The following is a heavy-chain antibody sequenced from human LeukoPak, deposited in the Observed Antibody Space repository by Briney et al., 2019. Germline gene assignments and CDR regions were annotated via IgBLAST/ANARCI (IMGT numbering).Heavy chain of an antibody. D-gene: IGHD6-19*01. CDR1: GGTFSTYT. CDR2: IIPILGIA. V-gene: IGHV1-69*10. CDR3: ARDNRIAVAGKEWELVLCGMDV. Sequence: SVKVSCKASGGTFSTYTISWVRPAPGQGLEWMRRIIPILGIANYAQKFQGRVTITADKSTSTAYMELSSLRSEDTAVYYCARDNRIAVAGKEWELVLCGMDVWGQGTTVTVSS. J-gene: IGHJ6*02.